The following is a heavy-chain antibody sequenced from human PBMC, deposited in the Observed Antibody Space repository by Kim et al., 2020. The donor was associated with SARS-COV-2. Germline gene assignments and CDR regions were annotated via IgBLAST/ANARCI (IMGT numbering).Heavy chain of an antibody. Sequence: GGSLRLSCAASGFTFSTYGMYWVRQAPGKGLVWVSRVKSDGSSTNYADSVKGRFTISRDNAKNTLYLQMNSLRAEDTAVYYCARSSSTSCPCYYMDVWGKGTTVTVSS. CDR2: VKSDGSST. J-gene: IGHJ6*03. V-gene: IGHV3-74*01. CDR1: GFTFSTYG. D-gene: IGHD2-2*01. CDR3: ARSSSTSCPCYYMDV.